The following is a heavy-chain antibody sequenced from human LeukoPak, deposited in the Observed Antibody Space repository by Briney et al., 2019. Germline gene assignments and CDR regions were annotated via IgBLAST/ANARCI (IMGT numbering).Heavy chain of an antibody. Sequence: LRASVKVSCKASGGTFSSYAISWVRQAPGQGLEWMGGITPIFGTANYAQKFQGRVTITADESTSTAYMELSSLRSEDTAVYYCARAQYYYDSSGYFDYWGQGTLVTVSS. V-gene: IGHV1-69*13. J-gene: IGHJ4*02. D-gene: IGHD3-22*01. CDR2: ITPIFGTA. CDR1: GGTFSSYA. CDR3: ARAQYYYDSSGYFDY.